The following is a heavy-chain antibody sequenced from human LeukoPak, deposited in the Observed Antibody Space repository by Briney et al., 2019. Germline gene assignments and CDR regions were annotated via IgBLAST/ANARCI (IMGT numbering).Heavy chain of an antibody. D-gene: IGHD6-13*01. J-gene: IGHJ4*02. V-gene: IGHV1-58*02. CDR2: IVVGSGNT. Sequence: SVKVSCKASGFTFTSSAMQWVRQARGQRLEWIGWIVVGSGNTNYAQKFRERVTITRDMSTSTAYMELSSLRSEDTAVYYCAALSPYSGNYYFDYWGQGTLVTVSS. CDR1: GFTFTSSA. CDR3: AALSPYSGNYYFDY.